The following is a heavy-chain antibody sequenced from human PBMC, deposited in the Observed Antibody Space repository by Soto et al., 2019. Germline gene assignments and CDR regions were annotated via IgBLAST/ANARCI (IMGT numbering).Heavy chain of an antibody. CDR3: ARKKGLGIVPPANYFDY. Sequence: GESLKISCAASGFTFSSYSMNWLRQAPGRGLEWLSYISSSGNTMYYADSVKGRFTISSDNAKNSLYLQMISLRDEDTALYYWARKKGLGIVPPANYFDYWGQGTLVTVSS. CDR2: ISSSGNTM. CDR1: GFTFSSYS. D-gene: IGHD3-16*02. J-gene: IGHJ4*02. V-gene: IGHV3-48*02.